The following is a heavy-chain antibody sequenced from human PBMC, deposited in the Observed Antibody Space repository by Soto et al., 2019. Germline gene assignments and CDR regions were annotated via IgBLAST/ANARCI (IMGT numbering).Heavy chain of an antibody. Sequence: PSETLSLTCTVSGGSVSSGSYYWSWIRQPPGKGLEWIGYIYYSGSTNYNPSLKSRVTISVDTSKNQFSLKLSSVTAADTAVYYCAREFSEMATSHNHFDYWGQGTLVTVSS. J-gene: IGHJ4*02. CDR2: IYYSGST. CDR1: GGSVSSGSYY. CDR3: AREFSEMATSHNHFDY. D-gene: IGHD5-12*01. V-gene: IGHV4-61*01.